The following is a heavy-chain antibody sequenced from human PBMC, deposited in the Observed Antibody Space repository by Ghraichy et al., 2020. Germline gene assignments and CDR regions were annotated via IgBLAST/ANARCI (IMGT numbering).Heavy chain of an antibody. CDR2: INPSGGST. V-gene: IGHV1-46*01. D-gene: IGHD2-2*01. CDR3: ARPRVVPAASYYYYGMDV. CDR1: GYTFTSYY. J-gene: IGHJ6*02. Sequence: ASVKVSCKASGYTFTSYYMHWVRQAPGQGLEWMGIINPSGGSTSYAQKFQGRVTMTRDTSTSTVYMELSSLRSEDTAVYYCARPRVVPAASYYYYGMDVWGQGTTVTVSS.